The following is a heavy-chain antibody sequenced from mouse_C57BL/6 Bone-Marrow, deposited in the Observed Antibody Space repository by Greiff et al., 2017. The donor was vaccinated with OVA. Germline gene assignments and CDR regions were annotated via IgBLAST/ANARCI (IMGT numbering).Heavy chain of an antibody. CDR3: ATYYYGSSYRYCDV. J-gene: IGHJ1*03. CDR2: IYPGSGST. D-gene: IGHD1-1*01. Sequence: VQLQQPGAELVKPGASVKMSCKASGYTFTSYWITWVKQRPGQGLEWIGDIYPGSGSTNYNEKFKSKATLTVDTSSSTAYMQRSSLTSEDSAVYYCATYYYGSSYRYCDVWGTGTTVTVSS. CDR1: GYTFTSYW. V-gene: IGHV1-55*01.